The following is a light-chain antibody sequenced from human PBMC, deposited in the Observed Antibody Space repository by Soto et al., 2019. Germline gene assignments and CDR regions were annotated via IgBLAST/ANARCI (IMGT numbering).Light chain of an antibody. Sequence: EIVLTQSPGTLSLSPGERATLSCRASQSVRSNFLAWYQQKPGQAPRLLFYGASSRATGIPDRFSGSGSGTDFTLTVSRLEPEDFAVYYCQQYGSSPETFGQGTKVEIK. CDR3: QQYGSSPET. CDR1: QSVRSNF. V-gene: IGKV3-20*01. CDR2: GAS. J-gene: IGKJ1*01.